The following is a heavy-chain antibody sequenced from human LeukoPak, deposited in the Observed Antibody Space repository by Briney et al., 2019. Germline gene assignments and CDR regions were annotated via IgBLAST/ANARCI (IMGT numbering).Heavy chain of an antibody. V-gene: IGHV4-30-2*01. CDR3: ARAPPGAAAGSAIDY. J-gene: IGHJ4*02. D-gene: IGHD6-13*01. CDR1: GGSISSGGYY. CDR2: IYHSGST. Sequence: SETLSLTCTVSGGSISSGGYYWSWIRQPPGKGLEWIGYIYHSGSTYYNPSLKSRVTISVDRSKNQFSLKLSSVTAADTAVYYCARAPPGAAAGSAIDYWGQGTLVTVSS.